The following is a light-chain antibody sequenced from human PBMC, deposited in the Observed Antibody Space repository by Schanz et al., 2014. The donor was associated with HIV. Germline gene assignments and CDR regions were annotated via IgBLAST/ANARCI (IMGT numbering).Light chain of an antibody. CDR3: GAYAGSNNLV. CDR1: SSNIGSNA. CDR2: SND. V-gene: IGLV1-44*01. J-gene: IGLJ2*01. Sequence: QSVLTQPPSASGTPGQRVTISCSGSSSNIGSNAVNWDQQLPGTAPKLLIYSNDQRPSGVPDRFSGSKSGTSASLAISGLQSEDEADYYCGAYAGSNNLVFGGGTKLTVL.